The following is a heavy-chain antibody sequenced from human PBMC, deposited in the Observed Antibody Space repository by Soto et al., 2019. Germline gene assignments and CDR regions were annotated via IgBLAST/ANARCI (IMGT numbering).Heavy chain of an antibody. CDR2: IWSDGSTK. CDR3: ARDLRRGYGMDV. CDR1: GFTFSSYG. J-gene: IGHJ6*02. V-gene: IGHV3-33*01. Sequence: QVQLVESGGGVVQPGRSLRLSCAASGFTFSSYGMHWVRQAPGKGLEWVAVIWSDGSTKYYADSVKGRFTISRDISNTLYLQMNNLRAEDTARYYCARDLRRGYGMDVWGQGTTVTVSS.